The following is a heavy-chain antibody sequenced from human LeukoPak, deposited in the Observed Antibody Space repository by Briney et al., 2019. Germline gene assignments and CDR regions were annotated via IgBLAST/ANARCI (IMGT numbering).Heavy chain of an antibody. CDR1: GFTFSSYG. V-gene: IGHV3-30*18. CDR3: AKDPLIS. Sequence: PGRSLRLSCAASGFTFSSYGMHWVRQAPGKGLEWVAVISYDGSNKYYADPVKGRFTISRDNSKNTLYLQMNSLRAEDTAVYYCAKDPLISWGQGTLVTVSS. J-gene: IGHJ4*02. CDR2: ISYDGSNK.